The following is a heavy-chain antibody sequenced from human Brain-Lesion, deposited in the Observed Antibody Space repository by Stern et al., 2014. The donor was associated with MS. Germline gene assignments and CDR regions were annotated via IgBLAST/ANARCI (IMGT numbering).Heavy chain of an antibody. CDR2: FDPEDGET. Sequence: VQLEESGAEVKKPGASVKVSCKVSGYTLTELSMHWVRQAPRKGLEWMGGFDPEDGETIYAQKFQGRVTMTKDTSTDTAYMELSSLRSEDTAVYYCATLSPGAGGNYYRHFDYWGQGTLVTVSS. CDR1: GYTLTELS. J-gene: IGHJ4*02. CDR3: ATLSPGAGGNYYRHFDY. V-gene: IGHV1-24*01. D-gene: IGHD1-26*01.